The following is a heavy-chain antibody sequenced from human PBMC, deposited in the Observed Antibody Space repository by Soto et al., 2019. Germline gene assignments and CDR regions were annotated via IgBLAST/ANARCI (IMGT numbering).Heavy chain of an antibody. V-gene: IGHV1-2*04. Sequence: QVRLVQSGAEVKKPGASVKVSCKASGYTFTGYYIHWVRQAPGQGLEWMGWINPNSGGANIAQKFQGWVTMTRDTSISTTYMELSTLISNDTAVYFCARDYNDGSASYGFEIWGQGTMVTVAS. CDR1: GYTFTGYY. CDR2: INPNSGGA. CDR3: ARDYNDGSASYGFEI. J-gene: IGHJ3*02. D-gene: IGHD3-22*01.